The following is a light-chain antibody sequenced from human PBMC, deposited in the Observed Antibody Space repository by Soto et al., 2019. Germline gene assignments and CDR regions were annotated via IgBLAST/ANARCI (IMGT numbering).Light chain of an antibody. V-gene: IGLV2-14*01. CDR2: DVY. CDR3: SSYTTSSSYV. Sequence: QSVLTQPASVSGSPGQWITISCTGTSSDVGGFNYVSWYQQHPGKAPKLLIFDVYSRPSGISNRFSGSKSGNTASLTISGLQAEDEADYYCSSYTTSSSYVFGAGTKLTVL. CDR1: SSDVGGFNY. J-gene: IGLJ1*01.